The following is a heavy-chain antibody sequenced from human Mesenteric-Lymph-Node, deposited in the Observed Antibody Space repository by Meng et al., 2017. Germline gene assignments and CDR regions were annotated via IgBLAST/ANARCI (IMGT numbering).Heavy chain of an antibody. Sequence: GESLKISCAASGFTFNNYPMFWVRQAPGKGLEWVAVTAYDGSNTQYADSVKGRFTISRDNSKNTLYLQMSSLRDEDTAVYYCVRSDSSAWYGYPYYHYYGMDVWGQGTTVTVSS. V-gene: IGHV3-30*15. CDR2: TAYDGSNT. CDR1: GFTFNNYP. CDR3: VRSDSSAWYGYPYYHYYGMDV. J-gene: IGHJ6*02. D-gene: IGHD6-19*01.